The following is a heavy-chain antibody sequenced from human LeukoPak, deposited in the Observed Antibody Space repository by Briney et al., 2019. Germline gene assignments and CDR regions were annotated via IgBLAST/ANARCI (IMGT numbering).Heavy chain of an antibody. D-gene: IGHD3-10*01. V-gene: IGHV4-38-2*02. CDR2: IYHSGST. Sequence: SETLSLTCAVSGYSISSGCYWGWIRQPPGKGLEWIGSIYHSGSTYYNPSLKSRVTISVGTSKNQFSLKLSSVTAADTAVYYCARDRGGFWDYWGQGTLVTVSS. J-gene: IGHJ4*02. CDR1: GYSISSGCY. CDR3: ARDRGGFWDY.